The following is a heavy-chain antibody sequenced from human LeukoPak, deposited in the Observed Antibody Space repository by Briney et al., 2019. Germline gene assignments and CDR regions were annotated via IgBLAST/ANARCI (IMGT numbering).Heavy chain of an antibody. D-gene: IGHD3-10*01. Sequence: GGSLRLSCVASGFTFSYYAMSWVRQAPGKGLEWVSTISGSGDDTYYADSVKGRFTISRDNSKNTLYLQMNSLRAEDTAVYYCAKVLLWFGELGGPSDYWGQGTLVTVSS. V-gene: IGHV3-23*01. J-gene: IGHJ4*02. CDR3: AKVLLWFGELGGPSDY. CDR2: ISGSGDDT. CDR1: GFTFSYYA.